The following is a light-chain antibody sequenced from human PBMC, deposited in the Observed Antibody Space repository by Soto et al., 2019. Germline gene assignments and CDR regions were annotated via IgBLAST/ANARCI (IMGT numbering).Light chain of an antibody. Sequence: DIQMTQSPSSLSASVGDRVTITCRASQSISSYLNWYQQKPGKAPKLLIYAASSLQSGVPSRFGGGGSGTDFTLTTSSLQPEDFATYYCQQSYSTPFTFGPGTKVDIK. V-gene: IGKV1-39*01. CDR3: QQSYSTPFT. J-gene: IGKJ3*01. CDR2: AAS. CDR1: QSISSY.